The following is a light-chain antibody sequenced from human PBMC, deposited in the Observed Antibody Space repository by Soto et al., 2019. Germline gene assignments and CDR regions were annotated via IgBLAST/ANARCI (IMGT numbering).Light chain of an antibody. CDR3: QQTFIAPRT. V-gene: IGKV1-39*01. CDR1: QRISTY. Sequence: DIQMTQSPSSLSASVGDRVSITCRASQRISTYLNWYQQKPGRAPRILIYASSTLQSGVPSRFSGSASGTDFTLTIRSLQPEDFATYYCQQTFIAPRTFGQGTKVDLK. J-gene: IGKJ1*01. CDR2: ASS.